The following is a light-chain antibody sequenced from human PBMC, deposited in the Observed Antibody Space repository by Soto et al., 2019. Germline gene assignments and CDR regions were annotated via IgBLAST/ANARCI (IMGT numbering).Light chain of an antibody. CDR2: DVN. Sequence: SVLNQPAPRSWAPWQAITLSSPGNPSGIGAYNFVSWYQQHPGEVPKLILYDVNVRPSGVSNRFSGSKSGNTASLTISGLQAEDEADYYCTSWTTSTTMIFGGGTKVTVL. J-gene: IGLJ2*01. CDR3: TSWTTSTTMI. CDR1: PSGIGAYNF. V-gene: IGLV2-14*03.